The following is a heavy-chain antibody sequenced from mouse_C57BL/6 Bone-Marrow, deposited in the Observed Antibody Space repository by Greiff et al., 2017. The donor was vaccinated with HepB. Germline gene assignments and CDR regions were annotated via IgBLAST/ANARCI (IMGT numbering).Heavy chain of an antibody. V-gene: IGHV5-17*01. CDR3: ARHYDGVYAMDY. D-gene: IGHD1-2*01. J-gene: IGHJ4*01. Sequence: EGWWGGAGGGGGRGGGARRRAGAGSGFTVGVWGRGGVGGSPEKGLEWVAYISSGSSTIYYADTVKGRFTISRDNAKNTLFLQMTSLRSEDTAMYYCARHYDGVYAMDYWGQGTSVTVSS. CDR1: GFTVGVWG. CDR2: ISSGSSTI.